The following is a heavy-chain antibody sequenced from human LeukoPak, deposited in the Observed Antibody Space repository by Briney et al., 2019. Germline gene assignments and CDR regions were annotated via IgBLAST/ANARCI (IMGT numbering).Heavy chain of an antibody. V-gene: IGHV3-49*04. D-gene: IGHD3-9*01. CDR2: IRSKAYGGTT. J-gene: IGHJ4*02. CDR1: GFTFGDYA. CDR3: TRDGYYDILTGYYPYFDY. Sequence: GGSLRLSCTASGFTFGDYAMSWVRQAPGKGLGWVGFIRSKAYGGTTEYAASVKGRFTISRDDSKSIAYLQMNSLKTEDTAVYYCTRDGYYDILTGYYPYFDYWGQGTLVTVSS.